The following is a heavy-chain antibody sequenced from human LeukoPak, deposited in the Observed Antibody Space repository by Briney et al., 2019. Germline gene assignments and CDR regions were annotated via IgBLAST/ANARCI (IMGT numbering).Heavy chain of an antibody. CDR2: ISSSGSTI. J-gene: IGHJ4*02. CDR3: ARDPYYYDSSGYYSGGFWDY. Sequence: GGSLRLSCAASGFTFSSYEMNWVRQAPGKGLEWVSYISSSGSTIYYADSVKGRFTISRDNAKNSLYLQMNSLRAEDTAVYYCARDPYYYDSSGYYSGGFWDYWGQGTLVTVSS. V-gene: IGHV3-48*03. CDR1: GFTFSSYE. D-gene: IGHD3-22*01.